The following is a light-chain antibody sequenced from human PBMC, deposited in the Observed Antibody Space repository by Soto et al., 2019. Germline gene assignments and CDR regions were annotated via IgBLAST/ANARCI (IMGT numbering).Light chain of an antibody. J-gene: IGKJ1*01. Sequence: IQVMHSPATVSAAVGATFSSTFQTSHDIDNDLNLYKPKPGTGLQILVADASSLETGDISRFSGSGSGTEFTITINSLQPDDFENCYCEQFTSYCTFGQGT. V-gene: IGKV1-13*02. CDR1: HDIDND. CDR3: EQFTSYCT. CDR2: DAS.